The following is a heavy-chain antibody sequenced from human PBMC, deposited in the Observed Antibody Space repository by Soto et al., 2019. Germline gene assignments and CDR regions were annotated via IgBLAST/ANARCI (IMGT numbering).Heavy chain of an antibody. J-gene: IGHJ5*02. D-gene: IGHD3-10*01. Sequence: GGSLRLSCAASGFTFSSYAMSWVRQAPGKGLEWVSAISGSGGSTYYADSVKGRFTISRDNSKNTLYLQMNSLRAEDTAVYYCAKDLWFGEPRDGDWFDPWGQGTLVTVSS. V-gene: IGHV3-23*01. CDR3: AKDLWFGEPRDGDWFDP. CDR1: GFTFSSYA. CDR2: ISGSGGST.